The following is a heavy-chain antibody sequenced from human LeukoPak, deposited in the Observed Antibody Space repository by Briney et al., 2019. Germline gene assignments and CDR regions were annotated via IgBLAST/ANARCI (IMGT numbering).Heavy chain of an antibody. V-gene: IGHV3-23*01. J-gene: IGHJ4*02. CDR1: GFTFSSYG. CDR2: ISGSGGST. D-gene: IGHD3-9*01. CDR3: ASAYYDILGGHFDY. Sequence: GGSLRLSCAASGFTFSSYGMSWVRQAPGKGVEGGSGISGSGGSTDYADSVKGRVTISRDNSKSTPYLQMNSLRAEDTAVYYCASAYYDILGGHFDYWGQGTQVTVSS.